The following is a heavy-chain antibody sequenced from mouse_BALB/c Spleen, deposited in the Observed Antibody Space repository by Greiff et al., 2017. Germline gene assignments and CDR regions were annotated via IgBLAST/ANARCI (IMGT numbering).Heavy chain of an antibody. J-gene: IGHJ1*01. D-gene: IGHD3-3*01. CDR1: GFTFSSYA. CDR3: ARRDRKDWYFDV. CDR2: ISSGGST. Sequence: EVKLMESGGGLVKPGGSLKLSCAASGFTFSSYAMSWVRQTPEKRLEWVASISSGGSTYYPDSVKGRFTISRDNARNILYLQMSSLRSEDTAMYYCARRDRKDWYFDVWGAGTTVTVSS. V-gene: IGHV5-6-5*01.